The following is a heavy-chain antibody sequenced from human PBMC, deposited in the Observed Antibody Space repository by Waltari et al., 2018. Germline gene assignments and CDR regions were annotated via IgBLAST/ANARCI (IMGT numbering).Heavy chain of an antibody. J-gene: IGHJ4*02. CDR1: VFPFTTYE. V-gene: IGHV3-48*03. D-gene: IGHD1-20*01. CDR3: ARAAITGTGFDF. Sequence: EMQLVESGGGLVQPGGSLTLSCADSVFPFTTYEMNWVRQAPGKGLEWISYISSSGTSIYYADSVKGRFTISRDNAQDSLYLQMNSLRAEDTAVYYCARAAITGTGFDFWGQGSLVTVSS. CDR2: ISSSGTSI.